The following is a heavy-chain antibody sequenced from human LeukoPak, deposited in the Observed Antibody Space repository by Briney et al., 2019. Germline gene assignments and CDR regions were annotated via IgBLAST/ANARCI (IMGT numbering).Heavy chain of an antibody. J-gene: IGHJ6*02. D-gene: IGHD6-6*01. V-gene: IGHV3-53*04. Sequence: GGSLRLSCAASGFTAIINYMSWVRQAPGKGLEWVSVIYSGGSTYYADSVKGRFTISRHNSKNTLYLQTNSLRAEDPAVYSCARDSLGSHSSASYYYAMDVWGQGTTVTVSS. CDR3: ARDSLGSHSSASYYYAMDV. CDR1: GFTAIINY. CDR2: IYSGGST.